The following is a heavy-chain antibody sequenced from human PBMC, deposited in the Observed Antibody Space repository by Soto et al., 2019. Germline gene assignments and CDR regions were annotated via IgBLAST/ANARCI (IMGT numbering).Heavy chain of an antibody. CDR3: ARVGALYGDYGGS. V-gene: IGHV1-18*01. CDR1: GYSFIGYG. D-gene: IGHD4-17*01. CDR2: ISAYNGDT. J-gene: IGHJ5*02. Sequence: QVQLVQSGAEVKKPGASVKVSCKASGYSFIGYGFSWVRQAPGQGLEYMGWISAYNGDTHYAQSLQGRVTMTTETSTSTAYMELRSLRPDDTAVYYCARVGALYGDYGGSWSQGTLVTVSS.